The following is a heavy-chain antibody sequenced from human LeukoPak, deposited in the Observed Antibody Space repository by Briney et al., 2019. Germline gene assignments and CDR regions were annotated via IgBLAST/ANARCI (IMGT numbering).Heavy chain of an antibody. V-gene: IGHV4-39*01. D-gene: IGHD3-22*01. CDR3: ASVRVVITAGYNWFDP. J-gene: IGHJ5*02. Sequence: PSETLSLTCTVSGGSISSSSYYWGWIRQPPGKGLGWIGSIYYSGSTYYNPSLKSRVTISVDTSKNQFSLKLSSVTAADTAVYYCASVRVVITAGYNWFDPWGQGTLVTVSS. CDR2: IYYSGST. CDR1: GGSISSSSYY.